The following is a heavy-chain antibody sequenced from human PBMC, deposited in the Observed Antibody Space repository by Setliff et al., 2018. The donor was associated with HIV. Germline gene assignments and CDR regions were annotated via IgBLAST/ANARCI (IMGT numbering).Heavy chain of an antibody. V-gene: IGHV4-39*01. J-gene: IGHJ5*02. CDR2: IYYSGST. D-gene: IGHD6-6*01. Sequence: SETLSLTCTVSGGSISSSSYYWGWIRQPPGKGLEWIGSIYYSGSTYYNPSLKSRVTISVDTSKNQFSLKLSSVTAADTAVYYCARLPSYSSSNWFDPWGQGTLVTVSS. CDR1: GGSISSSSYY. CDR3: ARLPSYSSSNWFDP.